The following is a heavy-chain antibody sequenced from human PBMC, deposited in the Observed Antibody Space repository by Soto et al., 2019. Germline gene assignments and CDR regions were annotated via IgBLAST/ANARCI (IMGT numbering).Heavy chain of an antibody. CDR2: ITPIFGTA. CDR1: GSTFSRST. Sequence: EASVKVSCKASGSTFSRSTVSWVRQAPGQGLEWMGGITPIFGTANYAQKFQGRVTITADESTTTAYMELNRLRSEDTAVYYCARQFDYDSSGYYYAYWGQGTRVTVSS. V-gene: IGHV1-69*13. J-gene: IGHJ4*02. D-gene: IGHD3-22*01. CDR3: ARQFDYDSSGYYYAY.